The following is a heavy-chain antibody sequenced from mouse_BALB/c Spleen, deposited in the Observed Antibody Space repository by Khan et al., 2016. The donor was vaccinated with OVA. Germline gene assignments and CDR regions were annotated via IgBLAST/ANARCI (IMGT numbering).Heavy chain of an antibody. CDR2: INPKNGDT. V-gene: IGHV1-18*01. CDR1: GYTFPEFT. CDR3: ARDAGRY. J-gene: IGHJ4*01. Sequence: IQLVQSGPELVKPGASVKISCKTSGYTFPEFTVHWVKQSLGKSLDWIGVINPKNGDTAYNQKFKGKATLTVDKSSSTAYMEFRSLTSEDSAVYYWARDAGRYWGQGTSVTVAS. D-gene: IGHD3-3*01.